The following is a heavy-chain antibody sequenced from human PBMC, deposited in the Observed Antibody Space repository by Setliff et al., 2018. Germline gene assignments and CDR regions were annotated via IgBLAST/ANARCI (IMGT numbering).Heavy chain of an antibody. V-gene: IGHV4-59*11. J-gene: IGHJ4*02. Sequence: ETLSLTCTVSGGSISSHYWSWIRQPPGKGLEWIGSIYYSGSTNYNPSLKSRVTISVDTSKNQFSLKLSSVTAADTAVYYCAREGEAGNFDYWGQGTLVTVSS. D-gene: IGHD6-19*01. CDR1: GGSISSHY. CDR2: IYYSGST. CDR3: AREGEAGNFDY.